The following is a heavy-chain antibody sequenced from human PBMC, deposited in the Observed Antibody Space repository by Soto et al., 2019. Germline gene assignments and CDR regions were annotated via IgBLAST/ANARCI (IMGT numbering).Heavy chain of an antibody. V-gene: IGHV4-34*01. CDR2: ITHSGST. D-gene: IGHD2-15*01. J-gene: IGHJ5*02. CDR1: GGSFSGYY. CDR3: ARAPYCSGGSCYSNWFDP. Sequence: QVQLQQWGAGLLKPSETLSLTCAVYGGSFSGYYWSWIRQPPGKGLEWIGEITHSGSTNYNPSLKSRVTTSADTSKNPFSLKLSPVTAADTAVYYCARAPYCSGGSCYSNWFDPWGQGTLVTVSS.